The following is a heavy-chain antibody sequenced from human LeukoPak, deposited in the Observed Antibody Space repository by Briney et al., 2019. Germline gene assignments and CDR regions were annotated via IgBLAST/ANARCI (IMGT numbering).Heavy chain of an antibody. J-gene: IGHJ4*02. Sequence: GGSLRLSCAASGFTFSSYSMNWVRQAPGKGLEWVSSISSSSSYIYYADSVKGRFTISRDNAKNSLYPQMNSLRAEDTAVYYCARDGRVTVGATRYGYWGQGTLVTVSS. D-gene: IGHD1-26*01. CDR3: ARDGRVTVGATRYGY. V-gene: IGHV3-21*01. CDR2: ISSSSSYI. CDR1: GFTFSSYS.